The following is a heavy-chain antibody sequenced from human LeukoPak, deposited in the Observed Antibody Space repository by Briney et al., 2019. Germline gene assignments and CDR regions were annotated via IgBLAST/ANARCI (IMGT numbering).Heavy chain of an antibody. CDR2: FHYSGST. CDR1: GGSISISSYS. V-gene: IGHV4-39*01. D-gene: IGHD3-9*01. J-gene: IGHJ5*02. CDR3: ARQPTGYPNWFDP. Sequence: SETLSLTCTVSGGSISISSYSWAWIRQPPGKGLEWIGAFHYSGSTYYNPSLKSRVTISVDTSKIQFFLTLTSLTTTDTAVYYCARQPTGYPNWFDPWGQGTLVTVSS.